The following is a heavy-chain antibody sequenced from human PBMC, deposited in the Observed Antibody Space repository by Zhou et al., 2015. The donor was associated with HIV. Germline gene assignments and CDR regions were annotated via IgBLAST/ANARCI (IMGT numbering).Heavy chain of an antibody. CDR3: ARGGAVYCSSTSCYLPSDYYYGMDV. Sequence: QVQLVQSGAEVKKPGSSVKVSCKASGGTFSSYAISWVRQAPGQGLEWMGGIIPIFGTANYAQKFQGRVTITADESTSTAYMELSSLRSEDTAVYYCARGGAVYCSSTSCYLPSDYYYGMDVWGQGTTVTVSS. CDR1: GGTFSSYA. D-gene: IGHD2-2*01. J-gene: IGHJ6*02. CDR2: IIPIFGTA. V-gene: IGHV1-69*12.